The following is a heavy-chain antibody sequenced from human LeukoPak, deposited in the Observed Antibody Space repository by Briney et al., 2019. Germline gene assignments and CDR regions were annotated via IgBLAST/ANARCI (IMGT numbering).Heavy chain of an antibody. CDR2: ISYDGSNK. J-gene: IGHJ6*02. V-gene: IGHV3-30*14. D-gene: IGHD7-27*01. CDR3: ARANWGNKNYYYYGMDV. CDR1: GFTFSSYA. Sequence: GGSLRLSCAASGFTFSSYAMHWVRQAPGKGLEWVAVISYDGSNKYYADSVKGRFTISRDNSKNTLYLQMNSLRAEDTAVYYCARANWGNKNYYYYGMDVWGQGTTVTVSS.